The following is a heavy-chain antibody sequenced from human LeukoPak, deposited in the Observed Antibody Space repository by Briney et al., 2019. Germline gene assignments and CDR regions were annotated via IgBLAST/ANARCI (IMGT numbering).Heavy chain of an antibody. J-gene: IGHJ5*02. V-gene: IGHV3-21*01. Sequence: GGSLRLSCAASGFTFSTYSMNWVRQAPGEGLEWVSSISGSSNYIYYADSVKGRFTIPRDNAKNSLYLQMNSLRAEDTAVYYCAGTPSRNWFDPWGQGTLVTVSS. CDR3: AGTPSRNWFDP. CDR1: GFTFSTYS. CDR2: ISGSSNYI.